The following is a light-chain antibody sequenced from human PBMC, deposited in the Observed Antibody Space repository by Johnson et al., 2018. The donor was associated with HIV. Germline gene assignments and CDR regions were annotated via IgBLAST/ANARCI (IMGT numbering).Light chain of an antibody. J-gene: IGLJ1*01. CDR2: DNN. V-gene: IGLV1-51*01. CDR1: SSNIGSNY. CDR3: ETWDSSLSGV. Sequence: QSVLTQPPSVSAAPGQKVTISCSGSSSNIGSNYVSWYQQLPGTAPKLLIYDNNKRPSGIPDRFYGSKSGTSATLGITGLQTGDEADYDCETWDSSLSGVFGTGTKVTVL.